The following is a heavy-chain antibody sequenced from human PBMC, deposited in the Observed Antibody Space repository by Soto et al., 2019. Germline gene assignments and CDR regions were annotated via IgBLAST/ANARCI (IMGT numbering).Heavy chain of an antibody. CDR3: ARLVTTRYYGMDV. CDR2: IYYSGSA. V-gene: IGHV4-30-4*01. Sequence: QVQMQESGPGLVKPSQTLSITCTVSGGSISSGDYYWSWLRQPPGKGLEWIGYIYYSGSAYYNPSLKSPVTIPVDTSKNQFSLKLSSVTAAHTAVYYCARLVTTRYYGMDVCGQRTTVTVSS. D-gene: IGHD2-21*02. CDR1: GGSISSGDYY. J-gene: IGHJ6*02.